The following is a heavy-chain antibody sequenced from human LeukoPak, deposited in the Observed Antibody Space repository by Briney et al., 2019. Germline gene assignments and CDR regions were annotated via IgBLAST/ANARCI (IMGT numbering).Heavy chain of an antibody. Sequence: GASVKVSCKASGYTFTSYGISWVRQAPGQGLEWMGWISAYNGNTNYAQKLQGRVTMTTDTSTSTAYMELRSLRSDDTAVYYCARWYYYDSSGYLLHYWGQGTLVTVSS. CDR1: GYTFTSYG. D-gene: IGHD3-22*01. V-gene: IGHV1-18*01. CDR2: ISAYNGNT. J-gene: IGHJ4*02. CDR3: ARWYYYDSSGYLLHY.